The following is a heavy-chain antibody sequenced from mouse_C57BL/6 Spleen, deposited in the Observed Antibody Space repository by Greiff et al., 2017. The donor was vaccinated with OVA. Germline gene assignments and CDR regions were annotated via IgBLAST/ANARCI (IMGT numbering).Heavy chain of an antibody. D-gene: IGHD1-1*01. Sequence: DVKLVESGGGLVKPGGSLKLSCAASGFTFSSYAMSWVRQTPEKRLEWVATISDGGSYTYYPDNVKGRFTISRDNAKNNLYLQMSHLKSEDTAMYYCAREDYYGSSSWCAYWGQGTLVTVSA. V-gene: IGHV5-4*01. CDR2: ISDGGSYT. CDR3: AREDYYGSSSWCAY. CDR1: GFTFSSYA. J-gene: IGHJ3*01.